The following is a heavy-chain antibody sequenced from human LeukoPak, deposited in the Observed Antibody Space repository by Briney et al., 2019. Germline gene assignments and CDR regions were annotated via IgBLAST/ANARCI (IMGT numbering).Heavy chain of an antibody. J-gene: IGHJ3*02. CDR3: ARKYYYDSSGSDAFDI. Sequence: GGSLRLSCAASGFTVSNNYMSWVRQAPGKGLEWVSVIYSGGATYYADSVKGRFTISRDNSKNTLYLQMNSLRAEDTAVYYCARKYYYDSSGSDAFDIWGQGTMVTVSS. D-gene: IGHD3-22*01. V-gene: IGHV3-53*01. CDR2: IYSGGAT. CDR1: GFTVSNNY.